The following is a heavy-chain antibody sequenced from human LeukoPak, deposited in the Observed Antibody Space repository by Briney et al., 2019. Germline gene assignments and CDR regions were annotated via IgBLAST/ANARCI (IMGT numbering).Heavy chain of an antibody. CDR3: AKGNDIGGYYYPHFDY. J-gene: IGHJ4*02. CDR2: ISSDGNNK. Sequence: GGSLRLSCAASGFTLSSYWMSWVRQAPGKGLEWVAVISSDGNNKNYVDSVKGRFTFSRDNSKNTLYLQMNSLRAEDTAVYYCAKGNDIGGYYYPHFDYWGQGTLVTVSS. CDR1: GFTLSSYW. V-gene: IGHV3-30*18. D-gene: IGHD3-22*01.